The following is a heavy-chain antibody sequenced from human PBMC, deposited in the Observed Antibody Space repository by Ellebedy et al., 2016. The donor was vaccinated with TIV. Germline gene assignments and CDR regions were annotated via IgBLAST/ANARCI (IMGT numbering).Heavy chain of an antibody. J-gene: IGHJ4*02. CDR1: GFPFSTAW. CDR3: ARGFMPDY. D-gene: IGHD2-2*01. Sequence: GASLKISCEASGFPFSTAWMTWVRQAPGKGLEWVANINKDGSEEYYLDSVKGRFTISRDNTKRSLFLQMNSLRAEDTALYYCARGFMPDYWGQGTLVTVSS. V-gene: IGHV3-7*03. CDR2: INKDGSEE.